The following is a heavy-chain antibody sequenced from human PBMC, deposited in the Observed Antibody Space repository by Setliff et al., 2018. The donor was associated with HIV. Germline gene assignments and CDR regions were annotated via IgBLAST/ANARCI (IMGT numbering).Heavy chain of an antibody. CDR3: ATYSSSWPDY. CDR1: GGSISSSSYY. V-gene: IGHV4-39*01. CDR2: IYYSGST. Sequence: PSETLSLTCTVSGGSISSSSYYWGWIRQPPGKGLEWIGSIYYSGSTYYNPSLKSRVTISVDTSKNQFSLKLSSVTAADTSVYYCATYSSSWPDYWGQGTLGTAPQ. J-gene: IGHJ4*02. D-gene: IGHD6-13*01.